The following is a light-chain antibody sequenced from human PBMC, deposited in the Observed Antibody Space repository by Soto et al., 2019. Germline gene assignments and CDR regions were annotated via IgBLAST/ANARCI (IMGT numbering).Light chain of an antibody. CDR2: GAS. CDR1: QNVGKNF. V-gene: IGKV3-20*01. CDR3: LQSASSPRT. J-gene: IGKJ1*01. Sequence: EIVLTQSPGTLSLSPGERATLSCRASQNVGKNFLTWYQQKPGQAPRLLVYGASTRATGIPDRFVGSGSGTDFTLTISRLEPEDFAVYFCLQSASSPRTFGQGTTVKFK.